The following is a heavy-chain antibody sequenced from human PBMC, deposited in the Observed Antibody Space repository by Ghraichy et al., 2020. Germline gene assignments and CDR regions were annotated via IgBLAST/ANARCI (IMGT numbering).Heavy chain of an antibody. CDR2: ISGSGVST. J-gene: IGHJ4*02. D-gene: IGHD2-15*01. Sequence: GGSLRLSCAASGFTFSNYAMSWVRQAPGKGLEWVSAISGSGVSTYDADSVKGRFTNSRDNSKNTLYLQMNSLRAEDTAVYYCAKALNPLGSCSGGSCGPFDYWGQGTLVTVSS. CDR3: AKALNPLGSCSGGSCGPFDY. V-gene: IGHV3-23*01. CDR1: GFTFSNYA.